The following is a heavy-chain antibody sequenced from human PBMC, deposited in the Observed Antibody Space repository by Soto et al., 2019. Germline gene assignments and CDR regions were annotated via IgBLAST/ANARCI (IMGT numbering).Heavy chain of an antibody. D-gene: IGHD2-8*01. CDR1: GFTFSSDW. CDR2: INQDGSQR. J-gene: IGHJ5*02. V-gene: IGHV3-7*01. Sequence: GGSLRLSCAASGFTFSSDWMIWVRQAPGKGLEWVANINQDGSQRNYVDSVKGRFTISRDNAKNSLYLQMNSLRAEDTAVFYCARDARVIFDPWGQGTLVTVSS. CDR3: ARDARVIFDP.